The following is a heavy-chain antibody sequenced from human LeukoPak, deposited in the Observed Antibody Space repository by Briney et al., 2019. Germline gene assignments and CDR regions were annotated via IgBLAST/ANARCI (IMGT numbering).Heavy chain of an antibody. CDR3: ARELVDY. V-gene: IGHV3-53*01. CDR2: IYIGGST. Sequence: GGSLRLSCVASGFNVSGSYMTWVRQAPGKGLEWVSAIYIGGSTSYADSVKGRFTVSRDNSKNTLYLQMNSLRAEDTAVYYCARELVDYWGQGTLVTVSS. CDR1: GFNVSGSY. J-gene: IGHJ4*02. D-gene: IGHD2-8*02.